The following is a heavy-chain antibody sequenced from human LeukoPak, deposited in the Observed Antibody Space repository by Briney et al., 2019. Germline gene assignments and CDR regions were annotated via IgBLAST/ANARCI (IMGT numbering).Heavy chain of an antibody. CDR1: GFAFGTYA. J-gene: IGHJ4*02. CDR2: ISTNGDSI. Sequence: PGGSLRLSCAATGFAFGTYAMHWVRQAPGKGLEFVSAISTNGDSIFYGNSVEGRFTISRDNSKNTLYLQMGGLRAEDMAVYYCARANYHFSAYDYWGQGTLVTVSS. D-gene: IGHD4/OR15-4a*01. V-gene: IGHV3-64*01. CDR3: ARANYHFSAYDY.